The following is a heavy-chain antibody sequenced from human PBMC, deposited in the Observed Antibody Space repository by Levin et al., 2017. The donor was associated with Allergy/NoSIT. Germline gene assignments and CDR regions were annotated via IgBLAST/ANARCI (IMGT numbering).Heavy chain of an antibody. CDR2: IYSDGST. D-gene: IGHD2-2*01. V-gene: IGHV3-53*01. Sequence: GESLKISCTASGFSVSNHYMTWVRQGPGKGLECVSVIYSDGSTYYADSVRGRFTISRDSFRNTLSLQMNSLRDDDTAVYYCTKGHYSGVYQWGQGTLVTVSS. CDR1: GFSVSNHY. J-gene: IGHJ4*02. CDR3: TKGHYSGVYQ.